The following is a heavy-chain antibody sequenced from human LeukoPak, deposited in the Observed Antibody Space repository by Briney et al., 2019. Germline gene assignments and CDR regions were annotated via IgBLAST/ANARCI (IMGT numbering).Heavy chain of an antibody. CDR2: INSDGSST. CDR1: GFTFSTYW. V-gene: IGHV3-74*01. Sequence: GGSLRLSCAASGFTFSTYWMHWVRQAPGRGLVWVSRINSDGSSTSYADSVKGRFTISRDNAKNTLYLQMNSLRGEDTAVYYCARDPPEWELPQDYWGRGTLVAVSS. D-gene: IGHD1-26*01. J-gene: IGHJ4*02. CDR3: ARDPPEWELPQDY.